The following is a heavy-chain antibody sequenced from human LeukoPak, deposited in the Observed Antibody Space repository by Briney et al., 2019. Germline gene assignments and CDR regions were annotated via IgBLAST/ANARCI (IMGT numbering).Heavy chain of an antibody. CDR3: ARDFAGLFDY. D-gene: IGHD2-21*01. CDR2: IAVYNPTT. J-gene: IGHJ4*02. V-gene: IGHV1-18*04. CDR1: GYTISNYG. Sequence: WASVTVSCKVSGYTISNYGCSWMRQPPGQGLEWMGWIAVYNPTTNYAQTLQDRVTMTTDTATSTAYTELRSLRSDDTAMYYCARDFAGLFDYWGQGTLVTISS.